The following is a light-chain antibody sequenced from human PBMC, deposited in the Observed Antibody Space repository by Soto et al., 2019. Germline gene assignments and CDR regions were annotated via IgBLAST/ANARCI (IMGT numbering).Light chain of an antibody. J-gene: IGKJ4*01. V-gene: IGKV3-15*01. CDR2: DAS. CDR1: QNVYNN. CDR3: QQCRTWPLT. Sequence: EIVRTQSPATLSVSPGEGATLSCKASQNVYNNLAWYQQRPGQPPRLLIYDASTRATGIAARFSGSWYGTEFTLTISSLQSEDFAGYFCQQCRTWPLTFGGGTKVAIK.